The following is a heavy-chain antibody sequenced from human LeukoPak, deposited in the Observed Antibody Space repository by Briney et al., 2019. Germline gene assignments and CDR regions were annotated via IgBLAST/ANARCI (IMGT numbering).Heavy chain of an antibody. CDR1: GFTVSSNY. J-gene: IGHJ4*02. CDR3: AKVGTMLDY. V-gene: IGHV3-23*01. Sequence: QPGGSLRLSCAASGFTVSSNYMSWVRQAPGKGLEWVSAISGSGGSTYYADSVKGRFTISRDNSKNTLYLQMNSLRAEDTAAYYCAKVGTMLDYWGQGTLVTVSS. D-gene: IGHD3-10*01. CDR2: ISGSGGST.